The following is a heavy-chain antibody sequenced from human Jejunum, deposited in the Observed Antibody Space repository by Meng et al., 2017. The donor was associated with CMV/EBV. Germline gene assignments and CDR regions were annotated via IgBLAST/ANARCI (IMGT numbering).Heavy chain of an antibody. CDR2: ITSSGTSI. CDR1: GFTFSDYY. D-gene: IGHD4-11*01. Sequence: CRGSGFTFSDYYMGWIRQAPGEGLEWVSYITSSGTSIYYADSVRGRFTISRDNAKNSLYLQINSLRAEDTAVYYCARLGLYRTLDYWGQGTLVTVSS. V-gene: IGHV3-11*01. J-gene: IGHJ4*02. CDR3: ARLGLYRTLDY.